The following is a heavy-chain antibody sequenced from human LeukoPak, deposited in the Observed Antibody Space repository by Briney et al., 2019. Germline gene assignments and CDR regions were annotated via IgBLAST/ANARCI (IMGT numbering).Heavy chain of an antibody. CDR3: ARSYCGGDCSNNWFDP. J-gene: IGHJ5*02. Sequence: GESLKISCKGSGYSFTSYWIGWVRQMPGKGLEWMGIIYPGDSDTRYSPSFQGQVTISADKSISTAYLQWSSLKASDTAMYYCARSYCGGDCSNNWFDPWGQGTLVTVSS. CDR2: IYPGDSDT. CDR1: GYSFTSYW. D-gene: IGHD2-21*02. V-gene: IGHV5-51*01.